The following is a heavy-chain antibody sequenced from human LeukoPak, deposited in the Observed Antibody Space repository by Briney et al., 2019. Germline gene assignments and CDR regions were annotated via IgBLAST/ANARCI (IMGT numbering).Heavy chain of an antibody. Sequence: GGSLRLSCAASGFTFNNYAMTWVRQAPGKGLEWLSTVSSSGASTYYADSVKGRLTVSRDNSKHTLYLQMNSLRAEDTPIYYCAKAPTVTTLDSWGQGTLVTVSS. J-gene: IGHJ5*01. CDR3: AKAPTVTTLDS. D-gene: IGHD4-17*01. CDR1: GFTFNNYA. V-gene: IGHV3-23*01. CDR2: VSSSGAST.